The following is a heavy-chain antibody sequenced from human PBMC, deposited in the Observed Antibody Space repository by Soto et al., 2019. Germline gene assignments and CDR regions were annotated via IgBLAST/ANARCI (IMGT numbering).Heavy chain of an antibody. CDR2: IAVGSGYT. V-gene: IGHV1-58*01. CDR1: GFTFTSSA. J-gene: IGHJ4*02. Sequence: SVKVSCKASGFTFTSSAFQWVRQARGQRLEWIGWIAVGSGYTNYAQSFQDRVTLTRDMSTANTYMELSRLTSEDTAIYYCAADATAWQQMVPSDYWGQGPLGNVAS. CDR3: AADATAWQQMVPSDY. D-gene: IGHD2-8*01.